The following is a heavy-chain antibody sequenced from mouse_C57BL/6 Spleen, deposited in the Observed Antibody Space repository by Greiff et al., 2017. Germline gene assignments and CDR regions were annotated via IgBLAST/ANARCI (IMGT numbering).Heavy chain of an antibody. CDR1: GYSFTSYY. CDR3: ARYSYYRRYFDF. D-gene: IGHD2-12*01. V-gene: IGHV1-66*01. Sequence: QVQLQQSGPELVKPGASVKISCKASGYSFTSYYIHWVKQRPGQGLVWSGWFYPGSGNTKYNEKFKGQATLTADTSTSSAYMQLSCLTSEYSSVYSCARYSYYRRYFDFWGQGTTLTVSS. J-gene: IGHJ2*01. CDR2: FYPGSGNT.